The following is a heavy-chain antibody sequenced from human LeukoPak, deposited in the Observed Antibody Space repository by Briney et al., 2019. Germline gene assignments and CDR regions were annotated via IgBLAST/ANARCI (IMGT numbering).Heavy chain of an antibody. Sequence: PSETLSLTCTVSGGSISSSSYYWGWIRQPPGKGLEWIGSIYYSGSTYYNPSLKSRVTISVDTSKNQFSLKLSSVTAADTAVYYCARWALRRIRLFDYWGQGTLVTVSS. CDR1: GGSISSSSYY. CDR3: ARWALRRIRLFDY. J-gene: IGHJ4*02. D-gene: IGHD2-15*01. CDR2: IYYSGST. V-gene: IGHV4-39*07.